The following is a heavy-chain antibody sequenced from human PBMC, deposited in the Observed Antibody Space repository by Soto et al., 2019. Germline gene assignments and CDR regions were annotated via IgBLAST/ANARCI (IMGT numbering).Heavy chain of an antibody. D-gene: IGHD5-18*01. Sequence: QVQLQESGPGLVKPSGTLSLTCAVSGGSISSSNWWSWVRQPPGKGLEWIGEIYHSGSTNYNPSLKSRVTISVDKSKNQGSLNLSSVTAADTAVYYCARGRVKYGYGDKPVAYYYGMDVWGQGTTVTVSS. CDR1: GGSISSSNW. J-gene: IGHJ6*02. CDR3: ARGRVKYGYGDKPVAYYYGMDV. V-gene: IGHV4-4*02. CDR2: IYHSGST.